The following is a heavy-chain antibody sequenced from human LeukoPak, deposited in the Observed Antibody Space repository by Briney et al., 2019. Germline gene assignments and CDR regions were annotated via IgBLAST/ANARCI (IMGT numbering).Heavy chain of an antibody. CDR1: GYSISSGYY. CDR3: ARVTYSSSSISLDAFHI. CDR2: IYHSGST. D-gene: IGHD6-6*01. Sequence: PSETLSLTCTVSGYSISSGYYWGWIRQPPGKGLEWIGSIYHSGSTYYNPSLKSRVTISVDTSKNQFSLKLSSVTAADTAVYYCARVTYSSSSISLDAFHIWGQGTMVTVSS. V-gene: IGHV4-38-2*02. J-gene: IGHJ3*02.